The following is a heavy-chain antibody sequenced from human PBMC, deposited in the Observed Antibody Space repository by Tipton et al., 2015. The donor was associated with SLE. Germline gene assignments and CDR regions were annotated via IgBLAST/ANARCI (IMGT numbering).Heavy chain of an antibody. CDR3: ARYSLTNWHLDL. CDR1: GGSISSTTYY. V-gene: IGHV4-39*07. D-gene: IGHD2-15*01. Sequence: TLSLTCTVSGGSISSTTYYWGWIRQPPGKGLEWIGIIYYSGGTSYNPSLNSRVTISVDTSRNQFSLKLTSVTAADSAVYYCARYSLTNWHLDLWGRGTLVTVSS. CDR2: IYYSGGT. J-gene: IGHJ2*01.